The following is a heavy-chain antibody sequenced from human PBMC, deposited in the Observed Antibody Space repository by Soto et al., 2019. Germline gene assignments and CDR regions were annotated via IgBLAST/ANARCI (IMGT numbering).Heavy chain of an antibody. D-gene: IGHD4-17*01. CDR3: ASARLSTVTTLGFNWFDP. CDR2: INYSGST. V-gene: IGHV4-31*01. J-gene: IGHJ5*02. CDR1: GGSISSGGYY. Sequence: QVQLQEAGPGLVKPSQTLSLTCTVSGGSISSGGYYWSWLRQHPGKGLEWLGCINYSGSTYYNPSLKSPVTISVDTSKNQFSLKLSSVAAADTAVYYCASARLSTVTTLGFNWFDPWGQGTLVTVSS.